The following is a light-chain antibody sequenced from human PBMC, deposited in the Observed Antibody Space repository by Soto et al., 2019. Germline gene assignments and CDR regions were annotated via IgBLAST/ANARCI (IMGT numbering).Light chain of an antibody. CDR2: GAS. Sequence: EIVMTQSPATLSVSPGERATLSCRASQSVSSNLAWYQQKPGPAPRLLIYGASTRATGIPARFSGSGSGTEFTLRPRRLKSEDLAVYYCQKYNKWPPITFGKATRLEF. J-gene: IGKJ5*01. V-gene: IGKV3-15*01. CDR3: QKYNKWPPIT. CDR1: QSVSSN.